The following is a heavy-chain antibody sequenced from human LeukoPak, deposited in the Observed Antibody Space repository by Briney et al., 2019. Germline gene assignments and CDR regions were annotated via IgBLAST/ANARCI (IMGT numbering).Heavy chain of an antibody. CDR1: GGTFSSYA. CDR3: ATVYCSSTSCYPLAAFDI. V-gene: IGHV1-69*13. D-gene: IGHD2-2*01. J-gene: IGHJ3*02. CDR2: IIPIFGTA. Sequence: GASVKVSCKASGGTFSSYAISWVRHAPGQGLEWMGGIIPIFGTANYAQKFQGRVTITADESTSTAYMELGSLRSEDTAVYYCATVYCSSTSCYPLAAFDIWGQGTMVTVSS.